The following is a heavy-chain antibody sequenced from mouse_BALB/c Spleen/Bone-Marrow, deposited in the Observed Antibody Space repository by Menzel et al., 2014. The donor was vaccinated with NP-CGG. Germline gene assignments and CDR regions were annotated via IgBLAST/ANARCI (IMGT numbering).Heavy chain of an antibody. CDR2: IDPSDSET. CDR1: GYTFTSYW. V-gene: IGHV1-69*02. J-gene: IGHJ4*01. Sequence: QVHLQQPGAELVKPGAPVKLSCKASGYTFTSYWMNWVKQRPGRGLEWIGRIDPSDSETHYNQKFKDKATLTVDKSSSTAYIQLSSLTSEDSAVYYCARFPIYYDSGGAMDYWGQGTSVTVSS. CDR3: ARFPIYYDSGGAMDY. D-gene: IGHD2-4*01.